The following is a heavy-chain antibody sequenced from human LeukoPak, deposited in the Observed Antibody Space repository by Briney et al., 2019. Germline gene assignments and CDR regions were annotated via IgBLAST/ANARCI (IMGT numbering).Heavy chain of an antibody. Sequence: SETLSLTCTVSGGSISSYYWSWIRQPPGKGLEWIGYIYYSGSTNYNPSLKSRVTISVDTSKNQFSLKLSSVTAADTAVYYCASHPLGGYYTRGYFDYWGQGTLVTVSS. J-gene: IGHJ4*02. V-gene: IGHV4-59*01. CDR1: GGSISSYY. D-gene: IGHD3-3*01. CDR2: IYYSGST. CDR3: ASHPLGGYYTRGYFDY.